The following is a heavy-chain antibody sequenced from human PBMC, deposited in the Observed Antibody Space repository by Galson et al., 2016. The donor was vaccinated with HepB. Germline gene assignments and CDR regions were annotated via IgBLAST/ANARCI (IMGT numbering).Heavy chain of an antibody. D-gene: IGHD6-19*01. Sequence: SLRLSCATSGLNFNNAWMTWVRQAPGKGLEWVGHSRHAGTPGYAAPVRGRFTFSTSESESTIFLQMNNLKADDTAVYFCATTGGGWPYYFDYWSQGTLVTVSS. CDR1: GLNFNNAW. J-gene: IGHJ4*02. CDR2: SRHAGTP. CDR3: ATTGGGWPYYFDY. V-gene: IGHV3-15*01.